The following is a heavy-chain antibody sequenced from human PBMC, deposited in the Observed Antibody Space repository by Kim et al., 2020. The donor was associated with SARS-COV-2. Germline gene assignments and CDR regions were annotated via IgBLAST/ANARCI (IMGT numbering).Heavy chain of an antibody. D-gene: IGHD3-10*01. J-gene: IGHJ3*02. CDR1: GFIVSSNY. Sequence: GGSLRLSCAVSGFIVSSNYMSWVRQAPGKGLEWVSVIYTGGSTYYADSVKGRFTISRDNSKNTLYLQMNSLRAEDPAVYYCARLGGSGRSDAFGIWGPGT. CDR3: ARLGGSGRSDAFGI. V-gene: IGHV3-66*01. CDR2: IYTGGST.